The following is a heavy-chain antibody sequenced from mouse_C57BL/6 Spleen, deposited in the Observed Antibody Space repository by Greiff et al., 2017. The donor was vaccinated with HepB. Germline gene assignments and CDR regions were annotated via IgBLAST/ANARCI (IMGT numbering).Heavy chain of an antibody. J-gene: IGHJ3*01. V-gene: IGHV1-74*01. CDR1: GYTFTSYW. CDR2: IHPSDSDT. D-gene: IGHD3-2*02. CDR3: AIRSSSGLFAY. Sequence: QVQLKQPGAELVKPGASVKVSCKASGYTFTSYWMHWVKQRPGQGLEWIGRIHPSDSDTNYNQKFKGKATLTVDKSSSTAYMQLSSLTSEDSAVYYCAIRSSSGLFAYWGQGTLVTVSA.